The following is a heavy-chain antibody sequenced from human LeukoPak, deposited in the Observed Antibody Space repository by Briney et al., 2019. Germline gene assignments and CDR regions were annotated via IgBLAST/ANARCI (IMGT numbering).Heavy chain of an antibody. V-gene: IGHV1-2*06. Sequence: EASVTVSCTASGYTFPSYFMHWVRQAPGQGLEWMGRINPNSGDTNYAQKFQGRVTMTRDTSISTAYMELSRLRSDDTAVYYCARDYCSSTSCLFDYWGRGTLVTVSS. J-gene: IGHJ4*02. CDR2: INPNSGDT. D-gene: IGHD2-2*01. CDR1: GYTFPSYF. CDR3: ARDYCSSTSCLFDY.